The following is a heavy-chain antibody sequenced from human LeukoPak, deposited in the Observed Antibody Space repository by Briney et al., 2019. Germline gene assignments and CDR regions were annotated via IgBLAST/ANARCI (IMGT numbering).Heavy chain of an antibody. CDR2: ISGSGGST. CDR1: GFTFSSYA. V-gene: IGHV3-23*01. CDR3: AKVPYTSGSYYRYFDY. Sequence: PGGSLRLSCAASGFTFSSYAMTWVRQAPGKGLEWVSTISGSGGSTYYADSVKGRFTISRDNSKNTLYLRMNSLRAEDTAVYYCAKVPYTSGSYYRYFDYWGQGTLVTVSS. D-gene: IGHD3-10*01. J-gene: IGHJ4*02.